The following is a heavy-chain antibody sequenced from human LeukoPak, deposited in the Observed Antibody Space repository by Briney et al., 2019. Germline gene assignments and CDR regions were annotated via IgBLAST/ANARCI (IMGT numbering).Heavy chain of an antibody. CDR3: VRDREYCITTRCWKPFDY. V-gene: IGHV3-74*03. CDR2: INIDGSST. J-gene: IGHJ4*02. Sequence: GGSLRLSCAASGFTFTNYWMLWVRQAPGKGLVWVSRINIDGSSTTYADSVKGRFTISRDNAKNTLYLQMNSLRAEDTAVYYCVRDREYCITTRCWKPFDYWGQGTLVTVSS. CDR1: GFTFTNYW. D-gene: IGHD2-2*01.